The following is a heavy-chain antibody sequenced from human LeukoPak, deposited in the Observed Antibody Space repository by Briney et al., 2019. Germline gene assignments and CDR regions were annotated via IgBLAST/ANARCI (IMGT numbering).Heavy chain of an antibody. D-gene: IGHD1-26*01. V-gene: IGHV3-21*01. CDR1: GFTFSSYS. Sequence: SPGGSLRLSCAAPGFTFSSYSMNWVRQAPGKGLEWVSSISSSSSYIYYADSVKGRFTISRDNAKNSLYLQMNSLRAEDTAVYYCARARVGAPDWFDPWGQGTLVTVSS. CDR3: ARARVGAPDWFDP. J-gene: IGHJ5*02. CDR2: ISSSSSYI.